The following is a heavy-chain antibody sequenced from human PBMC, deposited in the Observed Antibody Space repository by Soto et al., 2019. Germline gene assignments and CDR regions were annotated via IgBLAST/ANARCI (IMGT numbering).Heavy chain of an antibody. J-gene: IGHJ4*02. CDR1: GYTFIGYD. CDR2: MNPNSDDT. V-gene: IGHV1-8*01. Sequence: QVQLVQSGAEVKKPGASVKVSCKASGYTFIGYDINWVRQAPGQGLEWMGWMNPNSDDTRYAQNFQGRVTMTRDTSTSTVYMEPSSLRSEDTAVYYCARLMVRGVIINDYWGQGTLVTVSS. CDR3: ARLMVRGVIINDY. D-gene: IGHD3-10*01.